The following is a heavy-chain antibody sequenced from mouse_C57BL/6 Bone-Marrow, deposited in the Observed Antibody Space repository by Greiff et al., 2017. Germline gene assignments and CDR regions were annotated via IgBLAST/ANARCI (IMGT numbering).Heavy chain of an antibody. CDR2: ISSGGSYT. Sequence: EVHLVESGGDLVKPGGSLKLSCAASGFTFSSYGMSWVRQTPDKRLEWVATISSGGSYTYYPDRVKGRFTISSDNAKNTLYLQMSSLKSEDTAVYYCAREGLYYAMDYWGQGTSVTVSS. V-gene: IGHV5-6*01. D-gene: IGHD2-4*01. CDR3: AREGLYYAMDY. J-gene: IGHJ4*01. CDR1: GFTFSSYG.